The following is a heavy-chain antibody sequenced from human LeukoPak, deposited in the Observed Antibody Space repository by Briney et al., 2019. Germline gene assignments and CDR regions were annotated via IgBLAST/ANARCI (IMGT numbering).Heavy chain of an antibody. CDR3: ARDPRPSGSYSGEDY. Sequence: QPGGSLRLSCAASGFTVSSNYMSWVRQAPGKGLEWVSVIYSGGSTYYADSVKGRFTISRDNSKNTLYLQMNSLRAEDTAVYYCARDPRPSGSYSGEDYWGQGTLVTVSS. CDR2: IYSGGST. D-gene: IGHD1-26*01. J-gene: IGHJ4*02. CDR1: GFTVSSNY. V-gene: IGHV3-66*01.